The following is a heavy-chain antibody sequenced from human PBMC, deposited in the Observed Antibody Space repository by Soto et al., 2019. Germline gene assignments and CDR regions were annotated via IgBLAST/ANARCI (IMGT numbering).Heavy chain of an antibody. CDR3: AKGVAHYYDSSGYSY. J-gene: IGHJ4*02. D-gene: IGHD3-22*01. V-gene: IGHV3-23*01. Sequence: GSLRLSCAASVFTFSSYAMSWVRQAPGKGLEWVSAISGSGGSTYYADSVKGRFTISRDNSKNTLYLQMNSLRAEDTAVYYCAKGVAHYYDSSGYSYWGQGTLVTVSS. CDR1: VFTFSSYA. CDR2: ISGSGGST.